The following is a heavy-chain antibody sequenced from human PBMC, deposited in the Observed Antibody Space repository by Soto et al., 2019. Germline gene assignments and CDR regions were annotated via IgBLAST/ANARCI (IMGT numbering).Heavy chain of an antibody. J-gene: IGHJ4*02. Sequence: GGSLRLSCAASGFTFSDYYMSWIRQAPGKGLEWVSYISSSSSYTNYADSVKGRFTISRDNAKNSLYLQMNSLRAEDTAVYYCARARRHQYYYYVFFDYWGQGTMVTVYS. CDR1: GFTFSDYY. D-gene: IGHD3-16*01. CDR3: ARARRHQYYYYVFFDY. CDR2: ISSSSSYT. V-gene: IGHV3-11*06.